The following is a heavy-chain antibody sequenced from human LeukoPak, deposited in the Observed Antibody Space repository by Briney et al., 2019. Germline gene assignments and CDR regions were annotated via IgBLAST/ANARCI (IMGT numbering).Heavy chain of an antibody. V-gene: IGHV1-69*13. Sequence: ASVKVSCKASGYTFTGYYVHWVRQAPGQGLEWMGGIIPIFGTANYAQKFQGRVTITADESTSTAYMELSSLRSEDTAVYYCARDRSYYVPYYYYGMDVWGQGTTVTVSS. CDR1: GYTFTGYY. CDR2: IIPIFGTA. D-gene: IGHD1-26*01. J-gene: IGHJ6*02. CDR3: ARDRSYYVPYYYYGMDV.